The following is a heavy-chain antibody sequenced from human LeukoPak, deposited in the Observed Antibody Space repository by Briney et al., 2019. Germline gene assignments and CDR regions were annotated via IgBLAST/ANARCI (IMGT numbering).Heavy chain of an antibody. CDR1: GFTFSDYS. J-gene: IGHJ4*02. Sequence: GGSLRLSCAASGFTFSDYSMNWVRQAPGKGLEWVSSNSSSSSYIHYADSVKGRFTISRDNAKNSLFLQMNSLRAEDTAVYYCARDFYGSGSLDYWGQGTLVTVSS. CDR3: ARDFYGSGSLDY. CDR2: NSSSSSYI. V-gene: IGHV3-21*01. D-gene: IGHD3-10*01.